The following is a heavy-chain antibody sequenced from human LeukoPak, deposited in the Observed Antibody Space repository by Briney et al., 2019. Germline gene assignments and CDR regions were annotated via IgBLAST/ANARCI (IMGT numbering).Heavy chain of an antibody. CDR3: ARDYKGLSEY. V-gene: IGHV3-48*04. D-gene: IGHD1-1*01. J-gene: IGHJ4*02. CDR2: IRSSGTTT. CDR1: GFTFSTYS. Sequence: PGGSLRLSCAASGFTFSTYSMNWVRQAPGRGLEWLSYIRSSGTTTYYADSVKGRFTISRDNAKNLLFLQMNSLRAEDTAVYYCARDYKGLSEYWGQGTLVTVSS.